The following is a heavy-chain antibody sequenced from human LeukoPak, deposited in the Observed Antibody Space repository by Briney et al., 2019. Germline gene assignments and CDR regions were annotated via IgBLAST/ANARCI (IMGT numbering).Heavy chain of an antibody. CDR1: GGSISSGGYY. J-gene: IGHJ6*02. V-gene: IGHV4-31*03. CDR2: IYYSGNT. D-gene: IGHD5-12*01. Sequence: KPSETLSLTCTVSGGSISSGGYYWSWIRQHPRKGLEWIGYIYYSGNTFYNPSLKSRVTISIDMSKNQFSLKLNSVTAADTAVYYCASSEATTTPPPYGMDVWGQGTTVTVSS. CDR3: ASSEATTTPPPYGMDV.